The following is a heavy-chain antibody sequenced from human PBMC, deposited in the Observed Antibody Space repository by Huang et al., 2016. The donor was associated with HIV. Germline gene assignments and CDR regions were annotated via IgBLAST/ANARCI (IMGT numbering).Heavy chain of an antibody. V-gene: IGHV3-9*01. Sequence: EVHLVESGGGLVQPGRSLRLSCGASGFPFDDFSMHWVRQRPVKGLEYGSGITGDSYRVCEAAAEKGRFTIARDNAKNSLYLQMNSLRVEDTALYYCAHLPEPSSPWTDYWGQGTLVTVSS. J-gene: IGHJ4*02. CDR1: GFPFDDFS. CDR3: AHLPEPSSPWTDY. CDR2: ITGDSYRV. D-gene: IGHD1-1*01.